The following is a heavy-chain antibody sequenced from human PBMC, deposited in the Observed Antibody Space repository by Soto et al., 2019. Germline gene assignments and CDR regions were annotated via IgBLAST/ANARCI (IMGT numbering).Heavy chain of an antibody. CDR1: GFSLTTSGVG. D-gene: IGHD1-7*01. V-gene: IGHV2-5*02. Sequence: QITLKESGPMLVKPTQTLTLTCTFSGFSLTTSGVGVGWIRQPPGKALEWLALIYWDGDKWFSPSLKSRLTTTKDPSKNRVAQTMPNMARVDTATYSCAQGPAGNYVYFPSGGQGTLVPV. J-gene: IGHJ4*02. CDR2: IYWDGDK. CDR3: AQGPAGNYVYFPS.